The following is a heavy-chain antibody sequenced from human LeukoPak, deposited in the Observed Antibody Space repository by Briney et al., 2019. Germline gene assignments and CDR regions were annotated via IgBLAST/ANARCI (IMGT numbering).Heavy chain of an antibody. CDR3: ARDPGLYYDSSGYTRYYFDY. CDR2: ISAYNGNT. CDR1: GYTFTSYG. V-gene: IGHV1-18*01. D-gene: IGHD3-22*01. Sequence: ASVKVSCKASGYTFTSYGISWVRQAPGQGLEWMGWISAYNGNTNYAQTLQGRVTMTTDTSTSTAYMELRSLRSDDTAVYYCARDPGLYYDSSGYTRYYFDYWGQGTLVTVSS. J-gene: IGHJ4*02.